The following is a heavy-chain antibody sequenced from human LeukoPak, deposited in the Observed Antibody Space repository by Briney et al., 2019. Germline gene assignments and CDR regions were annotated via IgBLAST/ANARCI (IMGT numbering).Heavy chain of an antibody. V-gene: IGHV3-74*01. D-gene: IGHD3-10*01. CDR1: GYTFSSYW. J-gene: IGHJ4*02. Sequence: GVSLRLSCAASGYTFSSYWMHWVRQGPGKGLVWVPRINEDGSSTSYAESVRGRFTISRDNAKNTLYLQMNSLRAEDAAVYYCTRDTFGARDSWGEGTLVTVSP. CDR3: TRDTFGARDS. CDR2: INEDGSST.